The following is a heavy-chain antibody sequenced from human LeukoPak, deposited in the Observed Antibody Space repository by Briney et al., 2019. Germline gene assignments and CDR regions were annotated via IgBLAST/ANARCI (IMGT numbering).Heavy chain of an antibody. CDR3: ARDRGDYYDSSGYSFYYYYYMDV. D-gene: IGHD3-22*01. Sequence: ASVKVSCKASGYTFTGYYMHWVRQAPGQGLEWMGWINPNSGGTNNAQKFQGRVTMTRETSISTAYMELSRLRSDDTAVYYCARDRGDYYDSSGYSFYYYYYMDVWGKGTTVTVSS. V-gene: IGHV1-2*02. CDR1: GYTFTGYY. J-gene: IGHJ6*03. CDR2: INPNSGGT.